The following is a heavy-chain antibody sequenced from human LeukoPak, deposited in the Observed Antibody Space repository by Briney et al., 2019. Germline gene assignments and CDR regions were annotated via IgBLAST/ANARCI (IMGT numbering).Heavy chain of an antibody. Sequence: PSETLSLTCAVYGGSFSGYYWSWIRQPPGKGLEWIGEINHSGSTNYNPSLKSRVTISVDTSKNQFSLKLNSVTAADTAVYYCARQDYGEVNWGQGTLVTVSS. J-gene: IGHJ4*02. CDR3: ARQDYGEVN. V-gene: IGHV4-34*01. CDR1: GGSFSGYY. D-gene: IGHD4-17*01. CDR2: INHSGST.